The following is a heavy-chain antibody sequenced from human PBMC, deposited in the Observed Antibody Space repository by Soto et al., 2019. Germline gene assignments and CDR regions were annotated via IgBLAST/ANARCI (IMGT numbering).Heavy chain of an antibody. CDR3: VKARSSYDRWFDP. D-gene: IGHD3-22*01. Sequence: GSLRLSCSASGFTFSSYAMHWVRQAPGKGLEYVSAIGSNGGSTYYADSVKGRFTISRDNSKNTLYLQMSSLRAKDTAVYYCVKARSSYDRWFDPWGQGTLVTVSS. J-gene: IGHJ5*02. CDR1: GFTFSSYA. CDR2: IGSNGGST. V-gene: IGHV3-64D*06.